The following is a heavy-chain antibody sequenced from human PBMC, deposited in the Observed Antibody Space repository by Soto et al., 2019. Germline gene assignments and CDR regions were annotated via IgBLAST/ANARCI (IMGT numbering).Heavy chain of an antibody. CDR2: IYHSGST. CDR1: GGSISSGGYS. CDR3: ARSAYLILRGVWEAFDI. D-gene: IGHD2-15*01. J-gene: IGHJ3*02. Sequence: SETLSLTCAVSGGSISSGGYSWSWIRQPPGKGLEWIGYIYHSGSTYYNPSLKSRVTISVDRSKNQFSLKLSSVTAADTAVYYCARSAYLILRGVWEAFDIWGQGTMVTVSS. V-gene: IGHV4-30-2*01.